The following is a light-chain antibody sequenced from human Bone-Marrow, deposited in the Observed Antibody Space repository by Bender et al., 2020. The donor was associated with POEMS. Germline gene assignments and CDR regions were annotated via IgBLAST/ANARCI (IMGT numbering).Light chain of an antibody. CDR2: GYN. CDR3: CSYAGSSTSGV. Sequence: QSVLTQPPSVSGAPGQRVTISCTGSSSNTGSGYDINWYQHLPGTAPKLLIYGYNNRPSGVPDRFSGSKSGTSASLAITGLQAEDEGDYYCCSYAGSSTSGVFGGGTKLTVL. J-gene: IGLJ3*02. V-gene: IGLV1-40*01. CDR1: SSNTGSGYD.